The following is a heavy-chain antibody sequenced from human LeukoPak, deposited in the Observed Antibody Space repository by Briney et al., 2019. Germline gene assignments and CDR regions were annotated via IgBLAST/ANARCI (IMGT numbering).Heavy chain of an antibody. CDR3: ATGDIVVVPAAPWGMDV. V-gene: IGHV1-69*13. CDR2: IIPIFGTA. CDR1: GGTFISYA. D-gene: IGHD2-2*01. J-gene: IGHJ6*02. Sequence: GASVTVSCKASGGTFISYAISWVRQAPGQGLEWMGGIIPIFGTANYAQKFQGRVTITADESTSTAYMELSSLRSEDTAVYYCATGDIVVVPAAPWGMDVWGQGTTVTVSS.